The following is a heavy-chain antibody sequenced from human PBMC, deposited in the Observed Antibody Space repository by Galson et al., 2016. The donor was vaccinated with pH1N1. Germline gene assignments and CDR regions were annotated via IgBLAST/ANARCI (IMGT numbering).Heavy chain of an antibody. CDR2: VSRSGDT. D-gene: IGHD6-13*01. Sequence: TLSLTCTVFGGSISVGTYYWSWVRQPAGKALEWIGGVSRSGDTNYNPSLGSRVTVSVDTSKNQFSMRPASVAASDTAVYYCARWQQGSATFYPWGQGTLVSVSS. CDR1: GGSISVGTYY. J-gene: IGHJ5*02. CDR3: ARWQQGSATFYP. V-gene: IGHV4-61*02.